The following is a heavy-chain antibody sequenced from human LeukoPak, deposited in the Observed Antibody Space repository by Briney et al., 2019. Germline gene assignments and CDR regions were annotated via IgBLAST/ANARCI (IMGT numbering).Heavy chain of an antibody. CDR1: GGTFSSYA. D-gene: IGHD3-3*01. V-gene: IGHV1-46*04. J-gene: IGHJ4*02. Sequence: ASVKVSCKASGGTFSSYAISWVRQAPGQGLEWMGVIYPRGGETNRAQRLLGRITITRDTSTSTVYMDMTSLTSEDTAVYYCVREFVGGTFDYWGQGTLVTVS. CDR2: IYPRGGET. CDR3: VREFVGGTFDY.